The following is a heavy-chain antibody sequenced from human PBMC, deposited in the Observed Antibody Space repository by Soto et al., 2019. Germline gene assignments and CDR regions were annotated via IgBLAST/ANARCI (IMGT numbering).Heavy chain of an antibody. Sequence: EVQLVESGGGLVQPGGSLRLSCEASGFTFSSYWMHWVRQAPGKGLVWVSRINSDGSSTSYADSVKGRFTISRDNAKNTLYLQMNSLRAEDTAVYYCARDRVLYCSSTSCYANYYYMDVWGKGTTVTVSS. CDR3: ARDRVLYCSSTSCYANYYYMDV. V-gene: IGHV3-74*01. J-gene: IGHJ6*03. CDR1: GFTFSSYW. CDR2: INSDGSST. D-gene: IGHD2-2*01.